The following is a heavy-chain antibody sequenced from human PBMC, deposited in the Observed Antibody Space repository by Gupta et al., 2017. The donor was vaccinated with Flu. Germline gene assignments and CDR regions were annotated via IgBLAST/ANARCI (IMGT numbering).Heavy chain of an antibody. D-gene: IGHD6-13*01. CDR1: GLPFSDYA. V-gene: IGHV3-23*01. CDR3: AKDRSGNPAIDY. J-gene: IGHJ4*02. Sequence: EVQLLESGGGVVQPGGSLRLSCVVSGLPFSDYAMNWVRQAPGKGLELLSTVGAGGDRTYYADSVMGRFTISRDNSKNTIYLQMTSLTGDDTAVYYCAKDRSGNPAIDYWGQGALVTVSA. CDR2: VGAGGDRT.